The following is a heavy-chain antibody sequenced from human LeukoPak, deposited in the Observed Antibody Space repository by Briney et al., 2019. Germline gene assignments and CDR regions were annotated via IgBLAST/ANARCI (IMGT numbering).Heavy chain of an antibody. CDR1: GFTFSNYS. V-gene: IGHV3-21*01. J-gene: IGHJ4*02. D-gene: IGHD3-10*01. CDR3: ARNLESYYGSGGFYH. Sequence: GGSLRLSCAASGFTFSNYSMNWVRQAPGKGLEWVSAISNSSSYIFYADSVKGRYTISRDNAKNSLYRQMNTLRADDTAVYYCARNLESYYGSGGFYHWGQGTLVTVSS. CDR2: ISNSSSYI.